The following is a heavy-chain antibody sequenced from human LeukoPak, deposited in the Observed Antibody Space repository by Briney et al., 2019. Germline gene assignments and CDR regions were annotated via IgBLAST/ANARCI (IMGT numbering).Heavy chain of an antibody. CDR1: GGSISSYY. Sequence: SETLSLTCTVSGGSISSYYWSWIRQPPGKGLEWIGSIYYSGSTYYNPSLKSRVTISVDTSKNQFSLKLSSVTAADTAVYYCARVRGDYDILTGYYIAAFDIWGQGTMVTVSS. CDR2: IYYSGST. J-gene: IGHJ3*02. V-gene: IGHV4-59*12. D-gene: IGHD3-9*01. CDR3: ARVRGDYDILTGYYIAAFDI.